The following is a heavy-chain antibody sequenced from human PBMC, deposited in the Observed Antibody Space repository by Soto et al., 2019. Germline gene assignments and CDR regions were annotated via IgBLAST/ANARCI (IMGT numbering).Heavy chain of an antibody. CDR2: IYYSGST. Sequence: SETLSLTCTVSGGSISSYYWSWIRQPPGKGLEWIGYIYYSGSTNYNPSLKSRVTISVDTSKNQFSLKLSSVTAADTAVYYCARVNYYDSSGYYYRFDPWGQGTLVTVSS. CDR1: GGSISSYY. CDR3: ARVNYYDSSGYYYRFDP. J-gene: IGHJ5*02. V-gene: IGHV4-59*01. D-gene: IGHD3-22*01.